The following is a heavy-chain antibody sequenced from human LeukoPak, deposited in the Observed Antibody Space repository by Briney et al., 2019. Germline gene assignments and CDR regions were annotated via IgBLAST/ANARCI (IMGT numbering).Heavy chain of an antibody. J-gene: IGHJ4*02. D-gene: IGHD2-15*01. CDR2: IFYTGST. CDR3: ARALNPLPGTYYFDY. Sequence: PSETLSLTCTISGGSIGSYFWSWIRQPPGKGLEWIGYIFYTGSTNYSPSLKSRVTISLDTSKNQFSLNLTSVTAADTAVYYCARALNPLPGTYYFDYWGQGTLVTVSS. CDR1: GGSIGSYF. V-gene: IGHV4-59*01.